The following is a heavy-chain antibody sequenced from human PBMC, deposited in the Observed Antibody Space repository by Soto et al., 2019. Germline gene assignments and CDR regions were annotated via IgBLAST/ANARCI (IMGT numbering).Heavy chain of an antibody. D-gene: IGHD6-6*01. J-gene: IGHJ6*02. CDR1: GGTFSSYA. CDR2: IIPIFGTA. V-gene: IGHV1-69*01. Sequence: QVQLVQSGAEVKKPGSSVKVSCKASGGTFSSYAISWVRQAPGQGLEWMGGIIPIFGTANYAQKFQGRVTITAEESTSTAYMELSSLRSEDTAVYYCARGGIAARPYYYYDGMDVWGQGTTVTVSS. CDR3: ARGGIAARPYYYYDGMDV.